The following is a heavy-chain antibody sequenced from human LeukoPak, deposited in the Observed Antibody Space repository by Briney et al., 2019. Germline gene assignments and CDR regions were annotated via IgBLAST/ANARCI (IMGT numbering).Heavy chain of an antibody. V-gene: IGHV4-38-2*02. D-gene: IGHD2-2*01. CDR3: ARERGYCSSTSCYGIFAFDI. J-gene: IGHJ3*02. CDR1: GYSISSGYY. CDR2: IYYSGST. Sequence: SETLSLTCTVSGYSISSGYYWGWIRQPPGKGLGWIGSIYYSGSTYYNPSLKSRVTISVDTSKNQFSLKLSSVTAADTAVYYCARERGYCSSTSCYGIFAFDIWGQGTMVTVSS.